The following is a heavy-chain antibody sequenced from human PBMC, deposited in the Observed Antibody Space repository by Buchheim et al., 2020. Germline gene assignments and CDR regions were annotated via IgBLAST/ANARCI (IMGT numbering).Heavy chain of an antibody. J-gene: IGHJ4*02. Sequence: VQLVESGGGVVQPGRSLRLSCAASGFTFSSYGMHWVRQAPGKGLEWVAVISYDGSNKYYADSVKGRFTISRDNSKNTLYLQMNSLRAEDTAVYYCAKVGYGPTNWGQGTL. D-gene: IGHD4-17*01. CDR1: GFTFSSYG. CDR2: ISYDGSNK. CDR3: AKVGYGPTN. V-gene: IGHV3-30*18.